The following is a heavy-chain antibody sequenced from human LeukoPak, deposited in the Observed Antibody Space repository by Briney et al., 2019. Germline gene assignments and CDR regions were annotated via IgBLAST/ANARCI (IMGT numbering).Heavy chain of an antibody. CDR2: IYYSGRT. CDR1: GGSISTYY. CDR3: ARGHYYDSSGYYYAAFDI. J-gene: IGHJ3*02. V-gene: IGHV4-59*01. D-gene: IGHD3-22*01. Sequence: PSETLSLTCSVSGGSISTYYWSWIRQPPGKGLEWIGYIYYSGRTNHNPSLKSRVTISVDTSKNQFSLKLSSVTAADTAVYYCARGHYYDSSGYYYAAFDIWGQGTMVTGSS.